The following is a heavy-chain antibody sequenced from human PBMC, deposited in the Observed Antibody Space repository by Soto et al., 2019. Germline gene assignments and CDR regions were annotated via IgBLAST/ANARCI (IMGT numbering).Heavy chain of an antibody. D-gene: IGHD3-22*01. CDR1: GGSISSGGYY. Sequence: PSETLSLTCTVSGGSISSGGYYWSWIRQHPGKGLEWIGYIYYSGSTYYNPSLKSRVTISVDTSKNQFSLKLSSVTAADTAVYYCARDLGRNYYDSSGYQYYFDYWGQGTLVTVSS. CDR3: ARDLGRNYYDSSGYQYYFDY. V-gene: IGHV4-31*03. J-gene: IGHJ4*02. CDR2: IYYSGST.